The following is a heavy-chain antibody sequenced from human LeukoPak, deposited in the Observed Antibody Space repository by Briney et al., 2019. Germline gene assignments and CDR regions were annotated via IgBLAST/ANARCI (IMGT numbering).Heavy chain of an antibody. D-gene: IGHD1-26*01. CDR1: GFTFSSYG. J-gene: IGHJ4*02. Sequence: GRSLRLSCAASGFTFSSYGMHWVRQAPGKGLEWVAVIWYDGSNKYYADFVKGRFTISRDNSKNTLYLQMNSLRAEDTAVYYCARDSSESLVDYWGQGTLVTVSS. CDR2: IWYDGSNK. V-gene: IGHV3-33*01. CDR3: ARDSSESLVDY.